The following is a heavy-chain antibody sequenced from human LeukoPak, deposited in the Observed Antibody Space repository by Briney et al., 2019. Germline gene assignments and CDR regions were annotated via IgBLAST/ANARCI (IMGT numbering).Heavy chain of an antibody. D-gene: IGHD4-17*01. J-gene: IGHJ5*02. CDR3: ARGQTGDFDP. V-gene: IGHV3-11*04. Sequence: GGSLRLSCEASGFSFSDYYMSWIRQAPGKGLEWVAYINDSGDTIYYADSAKGRFTISRDNAKNSLYLQMTSLRAEDTAVYYCARGQTGDFDPWGQGTLVTVSS. CDR2: INDSGDTI. CDR1: GFSFSDYY.